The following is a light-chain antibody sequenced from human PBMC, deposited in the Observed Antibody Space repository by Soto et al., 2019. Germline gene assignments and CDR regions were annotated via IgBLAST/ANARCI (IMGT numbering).Light chain of an antibody. J-gene: IGLJ1*01. V-gene: IGLV2-18*02. CDR1: SSDVGSYNR. CDR3: SSYTSSSTTCV. CDR2: EVS. Sequence: QSVLTQPPSVSGSPGQSVTISCTGTSSDVGSYNRVSWYQQPPGTAPKLIIYEVSNRPSGVPDRFSGSKSGNTASLTISGLQAEDEADYYCSSYTSSSTTCVFGTGTKVTV.